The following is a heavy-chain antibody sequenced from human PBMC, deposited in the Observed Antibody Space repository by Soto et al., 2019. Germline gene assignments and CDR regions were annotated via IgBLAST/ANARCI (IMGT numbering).Heavy chain of an antibody. Sequence: GGSLRLSCAASGFTFSSYGMHWVRQAPGKGLEWVAVIWYDGSNKYYADSVKGRFTISRDNSKNTLYLQMNSLRAEDTAVYYCARDRYCSSTSCYASLDYWGQGTLVTVSS. D-gene: IGHD2-2*01. V-gene: IGHV3-33*01. CDR3: ARDRYCSSTSCYASLDY. J-gene: IGHJ4*02. CDR2: IWYDGSNK. CDR1: GFTFSSYG.